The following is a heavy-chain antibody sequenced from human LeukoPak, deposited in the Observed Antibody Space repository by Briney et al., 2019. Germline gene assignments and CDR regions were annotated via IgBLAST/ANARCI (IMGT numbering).Heavy chain of an antibody. CDR3: ARENPKTRAGYSSSWYESAFDY. CDR2: ILPILGTA. V-gene: IGHV1-69*13. D-gene: IGHD6-13*01. J-gene: IGHJ4*02. Sequence: SVKVSCKASGGTFSSYAISWVRQAPGQGLEWMGGILPILGTANYAQKFQGRVTITADESTSTAYMELSSLRSEDTAVYYCARENPKTRAGYSSSWYESAFDYWGQGTLVTVSS. CDR1: GGTFSSYA.